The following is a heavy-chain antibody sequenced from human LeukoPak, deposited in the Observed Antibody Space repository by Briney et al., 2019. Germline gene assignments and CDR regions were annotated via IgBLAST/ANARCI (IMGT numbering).Heavy chain of an antibody. CDR3: AKDLSMAVAGIKY. V-gene: IGHV3-30*18. J-gene: IGHJ4*02. D-gene: IGHD6-19*01. CDR2: VSYDGTNK. Sequence: GGSLRLSCAASGFTFSSYGIHWVRQSPGKGLEWVAVVSYDGTNKYYADSVKGRFTISRDNSKNTLYLQMNSLRAEDTAVYYCAKDLSMAVAGIKYWGQGTLVTVSS. CDR1: GFTFSSYG.